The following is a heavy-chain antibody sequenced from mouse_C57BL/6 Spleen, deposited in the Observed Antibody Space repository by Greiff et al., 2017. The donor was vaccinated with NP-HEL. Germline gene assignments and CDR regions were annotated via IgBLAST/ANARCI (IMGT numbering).Heavy chain of an antibody. CDR1: GYTFTDHT. CDR2: IYPRDGST. V-gene: IGHV1-78*01. D-gene: IGHD2-4*01. Sequence: VQGVESDAELVKPGASVKISCKVSGYTFTDHTIHWMKQRPEQGLEWIGYIYPRDGSTKYNEKFKGKATLTADKSSSTAYMQLNSLTSEDSAVYFCARDYDYDGSYAMDYWGQGTSVTVSS. J-gene: IGHJ4*01. CDR3: ARDYDYDGSYAMDY.